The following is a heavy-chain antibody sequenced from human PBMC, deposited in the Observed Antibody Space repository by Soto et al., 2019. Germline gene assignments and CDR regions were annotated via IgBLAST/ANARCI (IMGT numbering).Heavy chain of an antibody. Sequence: NPSETLSLTCTLSGASVSSAEHYWSWIRQPPGKGLEWIGYSYYSGGSYYNASLQRRASISVDTSQNQFSLRLTSVTAADTAVYYCARLSGYDPAGAADKWGPGILVTVSS. J-gene: IGHJ4*02. V-gene: IGHV4-30-4*01. D-gene: IGHD5-12*01. CDR3: ARLSGYDPAGAADK. CDR1: GASVSSAEHY. CDR2: SYYSGGS.